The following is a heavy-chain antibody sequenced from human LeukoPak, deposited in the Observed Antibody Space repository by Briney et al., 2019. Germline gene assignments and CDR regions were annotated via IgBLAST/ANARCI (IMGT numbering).Heavy chain of an antibody. J-gene: IGHJ4*02. CDR3: TREWGVTVAAPFDY. CDR1: GFTFSSYS. V-gene: IGHV3-49*04. D-gene: IGHD6-19*01. Sequence: GGSLRLSCAASGFTFSSYSMNWVRQAPGKGLEWVGFIRSKAYGGTTEYAASVKGRFTISRDDSKSIAYLQMNSLKTEDTAVYYCTREWGVTVAAPFDYWGQGTLVTVSS. CDR2: IRSKAYGGTT.